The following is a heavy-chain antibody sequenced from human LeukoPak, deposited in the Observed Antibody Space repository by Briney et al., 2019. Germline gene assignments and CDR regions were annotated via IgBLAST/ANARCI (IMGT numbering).Heavy chain of an antibody. Sequence: SETLSLTCTVSGGSISSSHYYWGWIRQSPGKGLEWIGSIYYSGTTYYNPSLESRVTISDDTSMNRFSLMLTSLTAADTAVYYCARQSSDYYCYYIDVWGEGTTVIVSS. CDR3: ARQSSDYYCYYIDV. V-gene: IGHV4-39*01. J-gene: IGHJ6*03. CDR2: IYYSGTT. CDR1: GGSISSSHYY.